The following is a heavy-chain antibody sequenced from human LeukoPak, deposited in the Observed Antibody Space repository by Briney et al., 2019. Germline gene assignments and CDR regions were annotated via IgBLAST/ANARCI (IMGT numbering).Heavy chain of an antibody. V-gene: IGHV1-2*02. D-gene: IGHD4-17*01. CDR3: ATSRDDYGDYDDAFDI. CDR2: INPNSGGT. J-gene: IGHJ3*02. Sequence: GASVKVSCKASGYTFTGYYMHWVRQAPGQGLEWMGWINPNSGGTNYAQKFQGRVTMTRDTSINTAYMELSSLRSDDTAVYYCATSRDDYGDYDDAFDIWGQGTMVTVSS. CDR1: GYTFTGYY.